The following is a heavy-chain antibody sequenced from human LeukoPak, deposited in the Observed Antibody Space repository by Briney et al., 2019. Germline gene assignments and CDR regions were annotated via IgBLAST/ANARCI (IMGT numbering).Heavy chain of an antibody. CDR3: AKRGVPS. J-gene: IGHJ4*02. D-gene: IGHD3-10*01. V-gene: IGHV3-30*02. CDR1: GFTFSNYA. Sequence: GGSLRLSCAASGFTFSNYAMHWVRQAPDKGLEWVAFIRADGSNKYYADSVKGRFTISRDNSKNTLYLQMNSLRVEDTAVYYCAKRGVPSWGQGTLVTVSS. CDR2: IRADGSNK.